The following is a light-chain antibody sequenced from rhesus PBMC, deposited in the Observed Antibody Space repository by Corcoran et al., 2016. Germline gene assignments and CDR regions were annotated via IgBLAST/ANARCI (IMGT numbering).Light chain of an antibody. Sequence: DIQMTQSPSSVSASVGDRVTITCRASQGIASHLAWYQQKPGKAPNLLIFYASTLQSGVPSRFSGSGSGTEFILTLSSLQPEDFATYFCQQYYGLPTFGRGTKVEIQ. J-gene: IGKJ4*01. CDR3: QQYYGLPT. CDR1: QGIASH. CDR2: YAS. V-gene: IGKV1-25*01.